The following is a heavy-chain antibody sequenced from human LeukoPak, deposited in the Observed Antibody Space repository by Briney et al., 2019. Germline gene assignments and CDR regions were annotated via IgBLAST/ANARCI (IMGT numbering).Heavy chain of an antibody. D-gene: IGHD2-2*01. CDR3: ARQYTTTWSRFDY. V-gene: IGHV5-51*01. CDR1: GYNFNTYW. Sequence: GESLKISCKGSGYNFNTYWIGWVRQMPGKGLEWMGIIYPGDSDTKYSPSFQGQVTISADKSISTAYLHWSSLKASDTAMYYCARQYTTTWSRFDYWGQGTLVTVSS. CDR2: IYPGDSDT. J-gene: IGHJ4*02.